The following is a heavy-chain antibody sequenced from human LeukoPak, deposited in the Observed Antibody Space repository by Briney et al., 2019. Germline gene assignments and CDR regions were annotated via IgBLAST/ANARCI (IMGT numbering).Heavy chain of an antibody. V-gene: IGHV3-53*04. CDR1: GFTFSSYA. D-gene: IGHD3-10*01. CDR3: ARGTLLWFGEPYFDY. CDR2: IYSGGST. Sequence: PGGSLRLSCAASGFTFSSYAMSWVRQAPGKGLEWVSVIYSGGSTYYADSVKGRFTISGHNSKNTLYLQMNSLRAEDTAVYYCARGTLLWFGEPYFDYWGQGTLVTVSS. J-gene: IGHJ4*02.